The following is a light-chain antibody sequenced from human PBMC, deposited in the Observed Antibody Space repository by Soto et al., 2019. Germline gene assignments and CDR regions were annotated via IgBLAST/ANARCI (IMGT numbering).Light chain of an antibody. V-gene: IGKV3-11*01. CDR2: DAS. J-gene: IGKJ4*01. CDR3: QQCSDWQLT. Sequence: EIVWTQSPAPLSLSPGDRVTLSCRASQGVSSYFAWYQQKPGLAPRLLIYDASTSAAGIPARFSGSGSGTDFTLTISSLEPDDFAVYYCQQCSDWQLTFGGGTKVEIK. CDR1: QGVSSY.